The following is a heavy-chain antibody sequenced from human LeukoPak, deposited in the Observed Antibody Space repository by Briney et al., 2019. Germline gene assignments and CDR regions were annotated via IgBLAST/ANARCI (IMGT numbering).Heavy chain of an antibody. V-gene: IGHV3-7*01. CDR2: IKQDGSVK. CDR3: ARDHQLGAPMEDV. D-gene: IGHD6-6*01. J-gene: IGHJ3*01. Sequence: GGSLRLSCAASGFTFVGYWMSWVRQAPGKGLEWVANIKQDGSVKYYVDSVKGRFTISRDNTKNSLYLQMNSLRAEDTAVYYCARDHQLGAPMEDVWGQGTMVTVSS. CDR1: GFTFVGYW.